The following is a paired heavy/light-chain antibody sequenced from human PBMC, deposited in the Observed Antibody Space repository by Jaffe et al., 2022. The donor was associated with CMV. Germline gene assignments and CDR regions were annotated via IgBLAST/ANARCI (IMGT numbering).Light chain of an antibody. J-gene: IGKJ2*01. CDR3: QQRSNWPPLYT. CDR2: DAS. V-gene: IGKV3-11*01. Sequence: EIVLTQSPATLSLSPGERATLSCRASQSVSSYLAWYQQKPGQAPRLLIYDASNRATGIPARFSGSGSGTDFTLTISSLEPEDFAVYYCQQRSNWPPLYTFGQGTKLEIK. CDR1: QSVSSY.
Heavy chain of an antibody. CDR3: ASQPWGIAASVGNWFDP. V-gene: IGHV1-2*02. CDR1: GYTFTGYY. CDR2: INPNSGGT. J-gene: IGHJ5*02. D-gene: IGHD6-25*01. Sequence: QVQLVQSGAEVKKPGASVKVSCKASGYTFTGYYMHWVRQAPGQGLEWMGWINPNSGGTNYAQKFQGRVTMTRDTSISTAYMELSRLRSDDTAVYYCASQPWGIAASVGNWFDPWGQGTLVTVSS.